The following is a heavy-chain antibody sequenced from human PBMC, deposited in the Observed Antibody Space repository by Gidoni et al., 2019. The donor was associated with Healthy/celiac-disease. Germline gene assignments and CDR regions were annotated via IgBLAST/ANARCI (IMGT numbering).Heavy chain of an antibody. D-gene: IGHD3-22*01. V-gene: IGHV3-7*01. CDR2: IKQDGSEK. CDR3: ARDSSYDSSDY. CDR1: GFTFSSYC. Sequence: EVQLVEPGGGLVQPGGSLRLSCAASGFTFSSYCMSWVRQATGKGLEWVANIKQDGSEKYYVDYVKGRFTISRDNVKNSLYLKMNSLRAEDTAVYYCARDSSYDSSDYWGQGTLVTVSS. J-gene: IGHJ4*02.